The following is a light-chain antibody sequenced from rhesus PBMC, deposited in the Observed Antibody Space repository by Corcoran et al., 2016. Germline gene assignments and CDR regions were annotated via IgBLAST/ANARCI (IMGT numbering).Light chain of an antibody. J-gene: IGKJ1*01. CDR3: RQGYTTPWT. CDR1: QGISRW. CDR2: AAS. Sequence: DIQMTQPPSSLSASVVDRVTITCRASQGISRWLAWYQQKPGKAPKLLIYAASRLQSGVPSRFSGSGSGTDYTLTINGLQPEDFASCDSRQGYTTPWTFGRGTKVEIK. V-gene: IGKV1-18*01.